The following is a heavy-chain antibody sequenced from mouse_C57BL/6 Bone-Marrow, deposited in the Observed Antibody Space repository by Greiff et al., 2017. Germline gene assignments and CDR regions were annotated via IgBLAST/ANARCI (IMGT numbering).Heavy chain of an antibody. CDR2: ISGGGGNT. CDR3: AIILLRVGAY. D-gene: IGHD1-1*01. V-gene: IGHV5-9*01. CDR1: GFTFSSYT. J-gene: IGHJ3*01. Sequence: DVHLVESGGGLVRPGGSLKLSCAASGFTFSSYTMSWVRQTPEKRLEWVATISGGGGNTYYPDSVKGRFTISRDNAKNTLYLQMSSLRSEDTALXYCAIILLRVGAYWGQGTLVTVSA.